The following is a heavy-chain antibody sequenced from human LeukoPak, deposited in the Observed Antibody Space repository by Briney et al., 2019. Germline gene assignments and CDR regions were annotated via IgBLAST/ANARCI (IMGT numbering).Heavy chain of an antibody. V-gene: IGHV4-59*01. CDR1: GGSISSYY. Sequence: SETLSLTCTVSGGSISSYYWSWIRQPPGKGLEWIGYIYYSGSTNYNPSPKSRVTISVDTSKNQFSLKLSSVTAADTAVYYCARSLLSRGYSYAHYYFDYWGQGTLVTVSS. D-gene: IGHD5-18*01. CDR2: IYYSGST. CDR3: ARSLLSRGYSYAHYYFDY. J-gene: IGHJ4*02.